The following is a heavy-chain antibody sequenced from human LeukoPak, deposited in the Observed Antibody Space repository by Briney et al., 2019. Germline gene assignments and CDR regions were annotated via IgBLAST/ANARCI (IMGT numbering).Heavy chain of an antibody. V-gene: IGHV3-23*01. CDR3: AKWGDYDILTGYYVSDF. D-gene: IGHD3-9*01. CDR2: ITGSGDTT. CDR1: GFIFRNYA. Sequence: GGSLRLSCAASGFIFRNYAMSWVRQAPGKGLEWVSAITGSGDTTYYADPVKGRFTVSRDNSKNTLYVEMNTLRAEDTAVYYCAKWGDYDILTGYYVSDFWGQGTLVTVSS. J-gene: IGHJ4*02.